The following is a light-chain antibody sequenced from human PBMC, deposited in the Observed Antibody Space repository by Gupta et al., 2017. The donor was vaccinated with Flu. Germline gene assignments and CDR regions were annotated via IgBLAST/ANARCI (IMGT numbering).Light chain of an antibody. CDR2: LEGSGNY. CDR3: ETWDSNSNWV. Sequence: QPVLTQSSSASASLGSSVKLTCTLSSGRSSYIIAWHQQQPGKAPRYLMKLEGSGNYNKGSGVPDRFSGSSSGADRYLTISNLQSEDEADYYCETWDSNSNWVFGGGTKLTVL. V-gene: IGLV4-60*03. CDR1: SGRSSYI. J-gene: IGLJ3*02.